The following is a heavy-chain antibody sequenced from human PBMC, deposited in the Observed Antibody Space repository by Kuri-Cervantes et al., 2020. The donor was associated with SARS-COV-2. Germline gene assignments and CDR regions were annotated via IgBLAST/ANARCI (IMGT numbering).Heavy chain of an antibody. CDR2: IGTAGDT. CDR3: APISSGRYCGVGTCSGDY. J-gene: IGHJ4*02. D-gene: IGHD2-15*01. Sequence: GGSLRLSCAACGFTFSSYDMHWVRQATGKGLEWVSAIGTAGDTYYPGSVKGQFTISRENAKNSLYLQMNSLRAEDTAVYYCAPISSGRYCGVGTCSGDYWGQGTLVTVSS. V-gene: IGHV3-13*03. CDR1: GFTFSSYD.